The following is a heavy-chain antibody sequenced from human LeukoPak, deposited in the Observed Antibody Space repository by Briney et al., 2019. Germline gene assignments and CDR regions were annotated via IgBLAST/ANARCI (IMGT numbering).Heavy chain of an antibody. J-gene: IGHJ4*02. Sequence: GRSLRLSCAASGFTFSSYAVHWVRQAPGKGLEWVANIKQDGSEKYYVDSVKGRFTISRDNAKNSLSLQMNSLRAEDTAVYYCARGRCSSTSCFFDYWGQGTLVTVSS. CDR3: ARGRCSSTSCFFDY. V-gene: IGHV3-7*01. CDR2: IKQDGSEK. D-gene: IGHD2-2*01. CDR1: GFTFSSYA.